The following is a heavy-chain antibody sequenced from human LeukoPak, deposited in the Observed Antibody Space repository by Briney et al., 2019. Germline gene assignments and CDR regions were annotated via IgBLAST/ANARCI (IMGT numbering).Heavy chain of an antibody. CDR3: AREDIVVVPAAIRTNYYYYGMDV. CDR2: ISYDGSNK. CDR1: GFTFSSYA. V-gene: IGHV3-30-3*01. Sequence: GGSLRLSCAASGFTFSSYAMHWVRQAPGKGLEWVAVISYDGSNKYYADSVKGRFTISRDNSKNTLYLQMNSLRAEDTAVYYCAREDIVVVPAAIRTNYYYYGMDVWGQGTTVTVSS. D-gene: IGHD2-2*02. J-gene: IGHJ6*02.